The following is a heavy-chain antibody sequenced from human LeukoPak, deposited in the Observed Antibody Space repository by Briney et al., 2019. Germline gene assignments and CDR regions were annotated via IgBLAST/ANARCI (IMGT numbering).Heavy chain of an antibody. CDR1: GFTFSSYA. D-gene: IGHD5/OR15-5a*01. CDR2: ISGSAGST. V-gene: IGHV3-23*01. J-gene: IGHJ4*02. Sequence: GGSLRLSCAASGFTFSSYAMSWVRQAPGKGLEWVSIISGSAGSTYYADSVKGRFTISRDNSKNTLYLQMNGLRAEDTAVYYCAKDGDSGVYDYWGQGTLVTVSS. CDR3: AKDGDSGVYDY.